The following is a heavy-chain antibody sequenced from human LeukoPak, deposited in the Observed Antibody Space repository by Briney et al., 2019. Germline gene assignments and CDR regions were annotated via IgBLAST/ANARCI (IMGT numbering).Heavy chain of an antibody. CDR2: ISYDGSNK. J-gene: IGHJ4*02. Sequence: PGGSLRLSCAASGFTFSSYGMHWVRQAPGKGLEWVAVISYDGSNKYYADSVKGRFTISRDNSKNTLYLQMNSLRAEDTAVYYCAKGYGEFPGYWGQGTLVTVSS. V-gene: IGHV3-30*18. CDR3: AKGYGEFPGY. CDR1: GFTFSSYG. D-gene: IGHD3-10*01.